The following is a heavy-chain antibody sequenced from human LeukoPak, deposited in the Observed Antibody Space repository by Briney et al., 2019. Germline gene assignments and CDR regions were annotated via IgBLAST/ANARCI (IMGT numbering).Heavy chain of an antibody. V-gene: IGHV3-23*01. J-gene: IGHJ4*02. CDR3: AKARGSSVYEQFDY. CDR1: GFAFSIYA. CDR2: ISTSGRAT. D-gene: IGHD5/OR15-5a*01. Sequence: GGSLRLSCAASGFAFSIYAMTWVRQAPEKGLQWVSTISTSGRATYYADSVEGRFTISRDNSKNTLYLQMNSLRADDTAVYYCAKARGSSVYEQFDYWGEGTQVTVSP.